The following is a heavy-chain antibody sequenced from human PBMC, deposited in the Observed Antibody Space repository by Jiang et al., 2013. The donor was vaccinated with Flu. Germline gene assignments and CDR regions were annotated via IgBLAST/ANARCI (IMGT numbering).Heavy chain of an antibody. CDR2: LDNSGSTI. J-gene: IGHJ4*02. Sequence: VQLVESGGGLVKPGGSLRLSCAASGFTFSDYYMAWIRHAPGKGLEWVAYLDNSGSTIYYADSVKGRFTISRDNAKNSLYLQMNGLRAEDTGVYYCARDPSRKYSSGYWGQGTLGHRLL. CDR3: ARDPSRKYSSGY. CDR1: GFTFSDYY. D-gene: IGHD6-19*01. V-gene: IGHV3-11*04.